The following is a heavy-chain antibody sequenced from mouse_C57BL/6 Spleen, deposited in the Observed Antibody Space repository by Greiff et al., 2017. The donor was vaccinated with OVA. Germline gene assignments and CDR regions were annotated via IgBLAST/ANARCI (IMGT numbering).Heavy chain of an antibody. J-gene: IGHJ3*01. CDR1: GFTFSSYA. D-gene: IGHD2-5*01. Sequence: EVMLVESGGGLVKPGGSLKLSCAASGFTFSSYAMSWVRQTPEKRLEWVATISDGGSYTYYPHNVKGRFTLSRDNAKNNLYLQMSHLKSEDTAMYYCARDSYYSNYVGFAYWGQGTLVTVSA. V-gene: IGHV5-4*01. CDR2: ISDGGSYT. CDR3: ARDSYYSNYVGFAY.